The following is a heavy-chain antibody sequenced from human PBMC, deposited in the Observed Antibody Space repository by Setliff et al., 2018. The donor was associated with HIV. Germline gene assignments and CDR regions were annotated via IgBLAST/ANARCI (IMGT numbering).Heavy chain of an antibody. V-gene: IGHV4-59*01. CDR2: IYYSGST. J-gene: IGHJ5*02. CDR1: GGSMSSYY. D-gene: IGHD3-22*01. Sequence: PSETLSLTCTVSGGSMSSYYWSWIRQPPGKGLEWIGSIYYSGSTNYNPSLKSRVTISVDTSKNQFSLKLSSVTAADTAVYYCARGYYDSSGYPPGNWFDPWGQGALVTVSS. CDR3: ARGYYDSSGYPPGNWFDP.